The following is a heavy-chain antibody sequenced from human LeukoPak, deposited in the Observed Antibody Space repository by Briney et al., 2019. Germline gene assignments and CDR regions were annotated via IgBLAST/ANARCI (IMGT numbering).Heavy chain of an antibody. Sequence: SETLSLTCAVYGGSFSGYYWSWIRQPPGKGLEWIGEINHSGSTNYNPSLKSRVTISVDTSKNQFSLKLSSVTAADTAVYYCARAGHDYGDPYYYYGMDVWGQGTTVTVSS. V-gene: IGHV4-34*01. D-gene: IGHD4-17*01. CDR1: GGSFSGYY. CDR2: INHSGST. J-gene: IGHJ6*02. CDR3: ARAGHDYGDPYYYYGMDV.